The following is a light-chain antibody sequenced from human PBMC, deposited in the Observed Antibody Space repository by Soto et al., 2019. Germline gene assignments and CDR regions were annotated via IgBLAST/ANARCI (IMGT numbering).Light chain of an antibody. CDR1: QSVDGY. CDR3: QQYHKWPPIT. Sequence: VMTQSPATLSVSLGESVTLSCRASQSVDGYLAWYQQKPGQAPRLLIYGASTRATGVPARFRGGGSGTEFTLTISSMQSQDSAVYYCQQYHKWPPITFGQGTRLEIK. J-gene: IGKJ5*01. CDR2: GAS. V-gene: IGKV3-15*01.